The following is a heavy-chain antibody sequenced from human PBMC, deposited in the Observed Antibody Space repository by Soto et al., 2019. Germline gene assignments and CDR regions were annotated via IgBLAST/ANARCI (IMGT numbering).Heavy chain of an antibody. J-gene: IGHJ4*02. CDR3: AKALVPALTAKFGY. CDR2: VTASGGGT. D-gene: IGHD5-18*01. V-gene: IGHV3-23*01. Sequence: LRLSCAASGFIFNNYAMTWVRQAPGKGLEWVSTVTASGGGTFYANSVKGRFTISRDNSRNTLHLQMSSLRVEDAALYYCAKALVPALTAKFGYWGQGTLVTVSS. CDR1: GFIFNNYA.